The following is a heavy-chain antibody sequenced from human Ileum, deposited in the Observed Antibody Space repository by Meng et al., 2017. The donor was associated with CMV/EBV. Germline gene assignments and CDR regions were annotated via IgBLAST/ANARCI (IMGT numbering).Heavy chain of an antibody. V-gene: IGHV3-21*01. D-gene: IGHD2-21*01. Sequence: GESLKISCAASGFTFSSYSMNWVRQAPGKGLEWVSSISSSSSYIYYADSVKGRFTISRDNAKNSLYLQMNSLRAEDTAVYYCARDGFLWPAGMDVWGQGTTVTVSS. J-gene: IGHJ6*02. CDR1: GFTFSSYS. CDR3: ARDGFLWPAGMDV. CDR2: ISSSSSYI.